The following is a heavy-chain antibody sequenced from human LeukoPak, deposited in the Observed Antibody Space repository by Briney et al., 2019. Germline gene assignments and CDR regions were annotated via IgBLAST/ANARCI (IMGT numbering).Heavy chain of an antibody. CDR2: IYHSGST. CDR3: ARAPEFDY. Sequence: SETLSLTCTVSGGSISSGGYYWSWIRQPPGKGLEWIGYIYHSGSTYHNPSLKSRITISVDRSKNQFSLKLSSVTAADTAVYYCARAPEFDYWGQGTLVTVSS. J-gene: IGHJ4*02. CDR1: GGSISSGGYY. V-gene: IGHV4-30-2*01.